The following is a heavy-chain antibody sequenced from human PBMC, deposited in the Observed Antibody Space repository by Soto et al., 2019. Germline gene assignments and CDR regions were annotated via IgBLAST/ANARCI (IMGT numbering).Heavy chain of an antibody. CDR1: GYTFTSYD. CDR2: MNPNSGNT. Sequence: ASVKVSCKASGYTFTSYDINWVRQATGQGLEWMGWMNPNSGNTGYAQKFQGRVTMTRHTSISTAYMELSSLRSEDTAVYYCANGRIAAAGGLDAFDIWGQGTMVTVSS. J-gene: IGHJ3*02. D-gene: IGHD6-13*01. CDR3: ANGRIAAAGGLDAFDI. V-gene: IGHV1-8*01.